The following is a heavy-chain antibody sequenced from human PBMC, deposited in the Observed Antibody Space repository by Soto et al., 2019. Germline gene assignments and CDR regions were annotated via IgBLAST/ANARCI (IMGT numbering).Heavy chain of an antibody. CDR2: IYYSGST. CDR3: GFHGSGFDY. V-gene: IGHV4-61*01. Sequence: QVQLQESGPGLVKPSETLSLTCTVSGGSVSSGSYYWSWIRQPPGKGLEWIGYIYYSGSTNYNPSLKSRVTISVDTSKNQFSLKLSSVTAADTAVYYCGFHGSGFDYWGQGTLVTVSS. J-gene: IGHJ4*02. CDR1: GGSVSSGSYY. D-gene: IGHD3-10*01.